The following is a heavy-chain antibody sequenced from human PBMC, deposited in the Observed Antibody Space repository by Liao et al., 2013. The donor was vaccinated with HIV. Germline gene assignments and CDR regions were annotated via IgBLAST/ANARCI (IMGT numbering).Heavy chain of an antibody. Sequence: QVQLQQWGAGLLKPSETLSLTCAVYGGSFSDYYWTWIRQPPGKGLEWIGEINHNGGTNYNPSLKSRVTISVDTSKNHFSLKLSSVTAADTAVYYCARGPFPTTVTTAPYFDSWGQGTLVTVSS. CDR3: ARGPFPTTVTTAPYFDS. V-gene: IGHV4-34*01. J-gene: IGHJ4*02. CDR2: INHNGGT. D-gene: IGHD4-11*01. CDR1: GGSFSDYY.